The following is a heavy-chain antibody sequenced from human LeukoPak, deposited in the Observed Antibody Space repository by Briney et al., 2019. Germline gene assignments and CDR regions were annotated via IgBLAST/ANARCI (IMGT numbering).Heavy chain of an antibody. CDR1: GITFSNYA. CDR3: AGRPTGYSSGYIH. V-gene: IGHV3-23*01. CDR2: ISGSAHKI. Sequence: GGSLRLSCVASGITFSNYAVSWVRQAPEKGLDWVSVISGSAHKIRYADSVEGRFTISRDNSENIVYLQMNNLRVEDTAVYYCAGRPTGYSSGYIHWGQGTLVTVSS. D-gene: IGHD5-18*01. J-gene: IGHJ4*02.